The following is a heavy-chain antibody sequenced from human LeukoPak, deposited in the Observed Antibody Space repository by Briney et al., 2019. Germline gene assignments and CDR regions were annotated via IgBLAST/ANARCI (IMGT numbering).Heavy chain of an antibody. Sequence: PGGSPRLSCAASGFTVSSNSMTWVRQAPGKGLEWVSVIYTGGNTYYAGSVKGRFTISRDNSKNTLYLQMNSLRDEDTAVYYCARDHPTPHCCSFDYWGQGALVTVSS. CDR3: ARDHPTPHCCSFDY. J-gene: IGHJ4*02. D-gene: IGHD2-21*02. CDR1: GFTVSSNS. CDR2: IYTGGNT. V-gene: IGHV3-66*02.